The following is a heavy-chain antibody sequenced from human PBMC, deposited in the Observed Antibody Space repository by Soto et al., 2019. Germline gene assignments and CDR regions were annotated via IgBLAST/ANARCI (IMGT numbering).Heavy chain of an antibody. V-gene: IGHV4-31*03. CDR3: ARYPVVVVPAANYGLDV. D-gene: IGHD2-2*01. CDR2: IYYSGNT. J-gene: IGHJ6*02. CDR1: GVSVSSDIYY. Sequence: KPSETLSLTCSVSGVSVSSDIYYWSWIRHHPGKGLEWIGYIYYSGNTYYNPSLGGRVTISLDTSKNHFSLRLRSVTPADTAVYYCARYPVVVVPAANYGLDVWGRGTTVTVSS.